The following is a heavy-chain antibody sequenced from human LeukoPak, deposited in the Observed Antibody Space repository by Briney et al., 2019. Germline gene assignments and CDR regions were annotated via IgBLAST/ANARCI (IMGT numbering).Heavy chain of an antibody. CDR2: IYYSGST. J-gene: IGHJ3*02. Sequence: PSETLSLTCTVSGGSISSYYCSWIRQPPGKGLEWIGYIYYSGSTNYNPSLKSRVTISVDTSKNQFSLKLSSVTAADTAVYYCARHGGWLEMATIRDAFDIWGQGTMVTVSS. D-gene: IGHD5-24*01. CDR1: GGSISSYY. V-gene: IGHV4-59*08. CDR3: ARHGGWLEMATIRDAFDI.